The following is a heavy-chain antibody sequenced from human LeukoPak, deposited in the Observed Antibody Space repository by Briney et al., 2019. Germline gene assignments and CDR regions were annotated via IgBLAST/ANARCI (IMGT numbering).Heavy chain of an antibody. CDR2: IYYSKNT. Sequence: KPSETLSLTCTVSGGSISSSSAYWGWIRQPPGKGLEWIGSIYYSKNTYYNPSLKSRVTISADTSKNQFSLTLRSVSATDTAVYYCVSPRGFSYGYFDYWGQGTLVTVSS. V-gene: IGHV4-39*01. J-gene: IGHJ4*02. D-gene: IGHD5-18*01. CDR3: VSPRGFSYGYFDY. CDR1: GGSISSSSAY.